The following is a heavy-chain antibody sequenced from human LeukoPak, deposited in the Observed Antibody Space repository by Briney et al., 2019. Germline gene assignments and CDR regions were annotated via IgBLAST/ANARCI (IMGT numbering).Heavy chain of an antibody. CDR3: ARDQSCSGGSCRGSYYYYMDV. CDR2: IYTSGST. Sequence: SETLSLTCNVSGYSISRGYFWGWVRQPPGKGLEWVRRIYTSGSTNYNPSLKSRVTISVDTSKNQFSLKLSSVTAAGTAVYYCARDQSCSGGSCRGSYYYYMDVWGKGTTVTISS. J-gene: IGHJ6*03. D-gene: IGHD2-15*01. V-gene: IGHV4-38-2*02. CDR1: GYSISRGYF.